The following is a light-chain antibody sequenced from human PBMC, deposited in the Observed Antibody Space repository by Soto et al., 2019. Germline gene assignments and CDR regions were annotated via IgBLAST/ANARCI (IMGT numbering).Light chain of an antibody. Sequence: QSVLTQPPSASGSPGQSVTISCTGTSSDVGYEYVSWYQQHSGKAPKLIIYEVNKRPSGVLDRFSGSKSGNTASLTVSGLQAEDEADYHCSSYAGSNNFYVFGTGTKLTVL. CDR1: SSDVGYEY. J-gene: IGLJ1*01. CDR3: SSYAGSNNFYV. CDR2: EVN. V-gene: IGLV2-8*01.